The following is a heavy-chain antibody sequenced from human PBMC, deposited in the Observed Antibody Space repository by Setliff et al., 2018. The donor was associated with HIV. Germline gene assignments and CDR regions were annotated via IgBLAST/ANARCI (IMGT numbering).Heavy chain of an antibody. J-gene: IGHJ5*02. CDR1: GDSISTGRYY. CDR2: IYYSGST. Sequence: PSETLSLTCTVSGDSISTGRYYWGWIRQPPGKGLEWIGNIYYSGSTYYNPSLKSRVTISVDTSENQFSLRLNSVTAADTAVYYCARYRYYYDSSGYGRWFDPWGQGTLVTVSS. CDR3: ARYRYYYDSSGYGRWFDP. D-gene: IGHD3-22*01. V-gene: IGHV4-39*01.